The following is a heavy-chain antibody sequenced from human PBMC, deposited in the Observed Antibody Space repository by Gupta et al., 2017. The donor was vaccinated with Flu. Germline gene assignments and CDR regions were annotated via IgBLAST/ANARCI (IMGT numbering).Heavy chain of an antibody. Sequence: QVQLVQSGAEVKKPGSSVKVSCKASGGTFSSYAISWVRQAPGQGLEWMGGIIPIFGTANYAQKFQGRVTITADESTITAYMELSSLRSEDTAVYYCARDLDSSSWSYYYYGMDVWGQGTTVTASS. CDR1: GGTFSSYA. V-gene: IGHV1-69*01. J-gene: IGHJ6*02. D-gene: IGHD6-13*01. CDR3: ARDLDSSSWSYYYYGMDV. CDR2: IIPIFGTA.